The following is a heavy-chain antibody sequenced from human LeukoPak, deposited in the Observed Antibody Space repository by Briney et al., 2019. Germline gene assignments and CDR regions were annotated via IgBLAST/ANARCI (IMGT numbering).Heavy chain of an antibody. Sequence: SVKVSCKASGGTFSSYAISWVRQAPGQGLEWMGGIIPIFGTAIYAQKFQGRVTITADGSTSTAYMELSSLRSEDTAVYYCASSYCGGDCYSGYWGQGTLVTVSS. CDR3: ASSYCGGDCYSGY. D-gene: IGHD2-21*02. CDR2: IIPIFGTA. CDR1: GGTFSSYA. V-gene: IGHV1-69*13. J-gene: IGHJ4*02.